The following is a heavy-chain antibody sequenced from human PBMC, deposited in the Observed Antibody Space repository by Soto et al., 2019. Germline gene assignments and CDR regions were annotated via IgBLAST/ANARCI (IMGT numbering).Heavy chain of an antibody. CDR3: ARGAYYYDSSGLSY. CDR2: ISSSSSTI. D-gene: IGHD3-22*01. J-gene: IGHJ4*02. CDR1: GFTFSSYS. V-gene: IGHV3-48*01. Sequence: GGSLRLSCATSGFTFSSYSMNWVRQAPGKGLEWVSYISSSSSTIYYADSVKGRFTISRDNAKNSLYLQMNSLRAEDTAVYYCARGAYYYDSSGLSYWGQGTLVTVSS.